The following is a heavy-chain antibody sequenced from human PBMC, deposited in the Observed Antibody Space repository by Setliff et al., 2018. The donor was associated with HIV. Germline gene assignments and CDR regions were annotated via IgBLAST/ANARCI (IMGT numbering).Heavy chain of an antibody. D-gene: IGHD1-1*01. CDR2: IVVGSGNT. Sequence: ASVKVSCKSSGFTFTSSAMQWVRQARGQRLEWIGWIVVGSGNTNYAQKFQERVTITRDMSTSTAYMELSSLRSEDTAVYYCAAGSRYYYYYYYMDVWGKGTTVTVSS. CDR3: AAGSRYYYYYYYMDV. CDR1: GFTFTSSA. V-gene: IGHV1-58*02. J-gene: IGHJ6*03.